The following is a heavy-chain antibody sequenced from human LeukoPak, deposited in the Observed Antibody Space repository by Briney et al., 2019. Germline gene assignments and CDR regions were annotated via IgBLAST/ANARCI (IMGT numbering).Heavy chain of an antibody. Sequence: SETLSLTCTVSGVSISGYYWSWIRQPPGKGLEWIGYIYTSGSTNYNPSLKSRVTISVDTSKTQFSLRLSSVTAADTAMYFCARAYSRSYSHFDDWGQGTLVTVSS. D-gene: IGHD1-26*01. CDR1: GVSISGYY. CDR3: ARAYSRSYSHFDD. CDR2: IYTSGST. J-gene: IGHJ4*02. V-gene: IGHV4-4*09.